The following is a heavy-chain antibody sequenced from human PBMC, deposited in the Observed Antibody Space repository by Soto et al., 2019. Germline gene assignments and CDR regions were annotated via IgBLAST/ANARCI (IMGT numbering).Heavy chain of an antibody. Sequence: PSETLSLTCTVSGGSISSSSYYWGWIRQPPGKGLEWIGSIYYTGSTYYNPSLKSRVTISVDTSKNQFSLKLSSVTAADTAVYYCARQRRYYYDSSGYPDYWGQGTLVT. J-gene: IGHJ4*02. D-gene: IGHD3-22*01. CDR1: GGSISSSSYY. V-gene: IGHV4-39*01. CDR3: ARQRRYYYDSSGYPDY. CDR2: IYYTGST.